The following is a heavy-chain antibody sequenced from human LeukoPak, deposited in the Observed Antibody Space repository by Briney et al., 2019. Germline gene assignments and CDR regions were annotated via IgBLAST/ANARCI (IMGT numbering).Heavy chain of an antibody. D-gene: IGHD6-19*01. CDR3: ATSCSGWYYFDY. CDR2: IYYSGST. J-gene: IGHJ4*02. Sequence: SETLSLTCTVSGGSISSGDYYWSWIRQPPGKGLEWIGYIYYSGSTYYNPSLKSRVTISVDTSKNQFSLKLSSVTAADTAVYYCATSCSGWYYFDYWGQGTLVTVSS. V-gene: IGHV4-30-4*01. CDR1: GGSISSGDYY.